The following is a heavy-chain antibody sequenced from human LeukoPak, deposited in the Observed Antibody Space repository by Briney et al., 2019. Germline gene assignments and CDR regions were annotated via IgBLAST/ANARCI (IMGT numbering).Heavy chain of an antibody. D-gene: IGHD3-22*01. CDR1: GFTFSSYS. Sequence: GSLRLSCAASGFTFSSYSMNWVRPAPGKGLEWVSSISSSSSYIYYADSVKGRFTISRDNAKNSLYLQMNSLRAEDTAVYYCARDPHYYDSRTQDYWGQGTLVTVSS. CDR2: ISSSSSYI. J-gene: IGHJ4*02. V-gene: IGHV3-21*01. CDR3: ARDPHYYDSRTQDY.